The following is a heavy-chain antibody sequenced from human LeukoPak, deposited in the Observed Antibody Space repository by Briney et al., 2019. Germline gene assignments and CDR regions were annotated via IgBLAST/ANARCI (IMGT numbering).Heavy chain of an antibody. CDR2: ISSNGGST. CDR1: GFTFSSYS. J-gene: IGHJ6*03. Sequence: GGSLRLSCAASGFTFSSYSMNWVRQAPGKGLEYVSAISSNGGSTYYANSVKGRFTISRDNSKNTLYLQMGSLRAEDMAVYYCARSYYMDVWGKGTTVTVSS. CDR3: ARSYYMDV. V-gene: IGHV3-64*01.